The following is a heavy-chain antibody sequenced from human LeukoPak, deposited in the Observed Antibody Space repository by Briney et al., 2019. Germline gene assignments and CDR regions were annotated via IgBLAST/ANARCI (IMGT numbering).Heavy chain of an antibody. Sequence: ASVKVSCKASGYTFTTYYIHWVRQAPGQGLECMGIINPSGGSATYAQKFQGRVTMTRDMSTSTVYMELSSLGSEDTAVYYCARVHFDWLLGGVDYWGQGTLVTVSS. CDR2: INPSGGSA. D-gene: IGHD3-9*01. J-gene: IGHJ4*02. CDR3: ARVHFDWLLGGVDY. V-gene: IGHV1-46*01. CDR1: GYTFTTYY.